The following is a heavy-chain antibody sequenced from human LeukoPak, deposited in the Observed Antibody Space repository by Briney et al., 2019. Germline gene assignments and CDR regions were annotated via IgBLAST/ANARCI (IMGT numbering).Heavy chain of an antibody. D-gene: IGHD1-1*01. CDR3: ARDVPGSIGTTARFDP. V-gene: IGHV1-46*01. J-gene: IGHJ5*02. CDR1: GYTFTSYY. Sequence: ASVKVSCKESGYTFTSYYMHWVRQAPGQGLEWMGIINPSGGSTSYAQKFQGRVTMTRDTSTSTVYMELRSLRSDDTAAYYCARDVPGSIGTTARFDPWGQGTLVTVSS. CDR2: INPSGGST.